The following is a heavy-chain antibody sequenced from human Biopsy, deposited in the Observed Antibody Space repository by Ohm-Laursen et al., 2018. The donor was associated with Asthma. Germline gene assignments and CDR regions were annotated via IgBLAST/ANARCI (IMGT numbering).Heavy chain of an antibody. D-gene: IGHD6-6*01. CDR2: IYYSGRT. CDR3: ARAVSSSSYWYFDL. V-gene: IGHV4-39*02. Sequence: SETLSLTWIVSGDAMSTSGSYWGWIRQSPGKGLEWIGSIYYSGRTYYNPSLESRVTISADTSKNHFSLKVTSVTAAGTAVYYCARAVSSSSYWYFDLWGRGDLVTVSS. CDR1: GDAMSTSGSY. J-gene: IGHJ2*01.